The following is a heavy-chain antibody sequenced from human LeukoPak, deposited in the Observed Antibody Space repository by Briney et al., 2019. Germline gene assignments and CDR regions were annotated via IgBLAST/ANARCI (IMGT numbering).Heavy chain of an antibody. CDR2: ITHTGSHT. Sequence: GGSLRLSCAASGFTFSDYYMSWMRQAPGKGLEWVSDITHTGSHTNYADSVTGRFTVSRDNAKNSLYLQINNLRLEDTAVYYCAREKGPYCGTDCYRYYFDYWGQGTLVTVSS. J-gene: IGHJ4*02. V-gene: IGHV3-11*05. CDR3: AREKGPYCGTDCYRYYFDY. D-gene: IGHD2-21*02. CDR1: GFTFSDYY.